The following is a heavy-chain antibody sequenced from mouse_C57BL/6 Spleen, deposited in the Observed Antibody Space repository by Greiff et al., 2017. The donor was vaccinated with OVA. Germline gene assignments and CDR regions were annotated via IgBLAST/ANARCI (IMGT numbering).Heavy chain of an antibody. Sequence: EVMLVESGGGLVQPGGSLSLSCAASGFTFTDYYMSWVRQPPGKALEWLGFIRNKATGYATEYSASVKGRFTISRDNSQSILYLQMNALRAEDSATYYCARYPGEYFDYWGQGTTLTVSS. J-gene: IGHJ2*01. V-gene: IGHV7-3*01. CDR1: GFTFTDYY. CDR2: IRNKATGYAT. CDR3: ARYPGEYFDY.